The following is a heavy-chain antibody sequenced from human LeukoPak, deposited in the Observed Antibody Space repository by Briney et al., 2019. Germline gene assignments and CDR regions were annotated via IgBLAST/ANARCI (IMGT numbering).Heavy chain of an antibody. Sequence: SETLSLTCAVYGGSFSGYYWSWIRQPPGKGLEWIGYIYYSGSTNYNPSLKSRVTISVDTSKNQFSLKLSSVTAADTAVYYCARRDPYGSGPDYWGQGTLVTVSS. J-gene: IGHJ4*02. D-gene: IGHD3-10*01. V-gene: IGHV4-59*01. CDR1: GGSFSGYY. CDR2: IYYSGST. CDR3: ARRDPYGSGPDY.